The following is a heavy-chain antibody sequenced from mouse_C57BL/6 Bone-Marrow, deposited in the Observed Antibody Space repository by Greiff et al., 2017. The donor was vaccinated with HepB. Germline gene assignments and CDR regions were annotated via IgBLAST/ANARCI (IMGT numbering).Heavy chain of an antibody. D-gene: IGHD1-1*01. V-gene: IGHV7-3*01. J-gene: IGHJ2*01. CDR3: ARYKGITTVVAPFDY. CDR2: IRNKANGYTT. Sequence: EVKLVESGGGLVQPGGSLSLSCAASGFTFTDYYMSWVRQPPGKALEWLGFIRNKANGYTTEYSASVKGRFTISRDNSQSILYLQMNALRAEDSATYYCARYKGITTVVAPFDYWGQSTTLTVSS. CDR1: GFTFTDYY.